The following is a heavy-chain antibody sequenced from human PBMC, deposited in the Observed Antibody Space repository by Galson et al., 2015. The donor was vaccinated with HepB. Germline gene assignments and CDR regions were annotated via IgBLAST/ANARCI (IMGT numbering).Heavy chain of an antibody. D-gene: IGHD3-22*01. J-gene: IGHJ6*02. CDR3: AATYYPDSSGHPPLFDYYYYGMDV. CDR1: GGTFSSSV. Sequence: SVKVSCKASGGTFSSSVISWVRQAPGQGLEWMGGIIPMFDTANYARRFQGRVTITADKSTSTVHMDLSSLRCDDTAVYYCAATYYPDSSGHPPLFDYYYYGMDVWGQGTTVTVSS. CDR2: IIPMFDTA. V-gene: IGHV1-69*06.